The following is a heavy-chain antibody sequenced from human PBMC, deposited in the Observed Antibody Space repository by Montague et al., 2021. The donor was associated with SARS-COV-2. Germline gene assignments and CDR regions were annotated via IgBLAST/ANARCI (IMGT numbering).Heavy chain of an antibody. CDR1: GGPFSGYY. V-gene: IGHV4-34*01. CDR2: INHSGST. J-gene: IGHJ4*02. D-gene: IGHD5-12*01. CDR3: AREVGRGYSGYEGEY. Sequence: SETLSLTCAVYGGPFSGYYWSWIRQPPGKGLEWIGEINHSGSTNYNPSLKSRVTISVDMSKNQFSLKLSSVTAADTAVYYCAREVGRGYSGYEGEYWGQGTLVTVSS.